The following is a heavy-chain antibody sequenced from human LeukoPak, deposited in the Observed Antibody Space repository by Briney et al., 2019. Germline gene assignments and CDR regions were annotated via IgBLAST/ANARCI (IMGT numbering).Heavy chain of an antibody. CDR3: AGDLGYGNPFDF. V-gene: IGHV4-34*01. CDR2: INHSGST. CDR1: GGSFSGYY. D-gene: IGHD4-11*01. Sequence: SETLSLTCAVYGGSFSGYYWSWIRQPPGKGLEWIGEINHSGSTNYNPSLKSRVTISVDTSKNQFSLRLDSVTAADTAVYYCAGDLGYGNPFDFWGQGILVTVSS. J-gene: IGHJ4*02.